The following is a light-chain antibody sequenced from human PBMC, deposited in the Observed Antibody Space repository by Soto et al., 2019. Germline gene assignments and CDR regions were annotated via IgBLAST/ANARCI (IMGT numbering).Light chain of an antibody. Sequence: QSDLTQPPSASGSPGQSVTISCAGTYSDIGDYNYVSWYQQHPGKVPKLIISEVSKRPSGVPDRFSGSKSGYTASLTVSDLQPADEAVYYCSSYSGTNSNVIFGGGTKVTVL. CDR2: EVS. V-gene: IGLV2-8*01. CDR1: YSDIGDYNY. CDR3: SSYSGTNSNVI. J-gene: IGLJ2*01.